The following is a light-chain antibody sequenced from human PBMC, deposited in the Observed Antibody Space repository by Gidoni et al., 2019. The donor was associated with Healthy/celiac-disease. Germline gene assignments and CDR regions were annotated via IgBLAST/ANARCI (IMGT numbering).Light chain of an antibody. CDR3: QQYYSTPPT. CDR1: QSVFYSSNNKNY. V-gene: IGKV4-1*01. J-gene: IGKJ4*01. CDR2: WAS. Sequence: DIVMTQSPDSLAVSLGERATLHCKSSQSVFYSSNNKNYLAWYQQKPGQPPKLLIYWASTRESGVPDRFSGSGSGTDFTLTISSLQAEDVAVYYCQQYYSTPPTFGGGTKVEIK.